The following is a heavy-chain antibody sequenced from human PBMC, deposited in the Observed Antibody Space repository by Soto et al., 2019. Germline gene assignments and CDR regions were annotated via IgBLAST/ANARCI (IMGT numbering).Heavy chain of an antibody. D-gene: IGHD3-22*01. CDR3: ARDPLYYYDSSGKQYRFDY. CDR1: GYTFTSYG. J-gene: IGHJ4*02. V-gene: IGHV1-18*04. Sequence: QVQLVQSGAEVKKPGASVKVSCKASGYTFTSYGISWVRQAPGQGLEWMGWISAYNGNTNYAQKLQGRVTMTTDTSTSTAYMEMRSLRSDDTAVYYCARDPLYYYDSSGKQYRFDYWGQGTLVTVSS. CDR2: ISAYNGNT.